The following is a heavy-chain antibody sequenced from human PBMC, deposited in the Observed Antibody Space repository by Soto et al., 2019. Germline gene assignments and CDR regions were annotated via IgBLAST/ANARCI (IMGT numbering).Heavy chain of an antibody. D-gene: IGHD5-18*01. J-gene: IGHJ5*02. CDR1: GGSISSGDYY. Sequence: SETLSLTCTVSGGSISSGDYYWTWIRQHPGKGLEWIGYIYYSGSTYYNPSLKSRVTISVDTSKNQFSLKLSSVTAADTAVYYCARDDDTTMITWGQGTLVTVSS. V-gene: IGHV4-31*03. CDR3: ARDDDTTMIT. CDR2: IYYSGST.